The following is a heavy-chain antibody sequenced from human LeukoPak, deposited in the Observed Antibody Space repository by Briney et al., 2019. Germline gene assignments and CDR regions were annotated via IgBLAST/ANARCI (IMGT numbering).Heavy chain of an antibody. D-gene: IGHD1-26*01. J-gene: IGHJ3*02. V-gene: IGHV4-4*02. CDR3: ARDPSIVGTTRDAFDI. CDR1: GGSISSSNW. Sequence: SETLSLTRAVSGGSISSSNWWSWVRQPPGKGLEWIGEIYHSGSTNYNPSLKSRVTISVDKSKNQFSLKLSSVTAADTAVYYCARDPSIVGTTRDAFDIWGQGTMVTVSS. CDR2: IYHSGST.